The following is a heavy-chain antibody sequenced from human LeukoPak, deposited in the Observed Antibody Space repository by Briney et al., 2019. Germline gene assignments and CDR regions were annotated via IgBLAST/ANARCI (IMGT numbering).Heavy chain of an antibody. D-gene: IGHD3-22*01. Sequence: ASVNVSCTPSGYTFTTYYMHWVRQAPGQGPEWMGWISPNSGGTKYAQTFQGRVTMTRDTSISTAYMELSGLTSDDTAVYYCARKAYDSSGLGYWGQGTLVTVSS. V-gene: IGHV1-2*02. CDR2: ISPNSGGT. CDR3: ARKAYDSSGLGY. J-gene: IGHJ4*02. CDR1: GYTFTTYY.